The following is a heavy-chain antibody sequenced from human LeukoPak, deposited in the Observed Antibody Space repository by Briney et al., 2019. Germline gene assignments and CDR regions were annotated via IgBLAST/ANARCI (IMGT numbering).Heavy chain of an antibody. CDR2: INPSGGST. CDR3: ARSSAYYNEADI. D-gene: IGHD3-9*01. CDR1: GYTFTSYY. Sequence: ASVKVSCKTSGYTFTSYYIHWVRQAPGQGLEWLGIINPSGGSTTYAQKFQGRVTMTTDTSTSTVYMEPTSLRSDDTAVYYCARSSAYYNEADIWGQGTMVTVSS. J-gene: IGHJ3*02. V-gene: IGHV1-46*01.